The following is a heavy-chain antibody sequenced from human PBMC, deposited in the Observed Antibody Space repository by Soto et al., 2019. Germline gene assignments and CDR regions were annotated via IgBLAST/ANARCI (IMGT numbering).Heavy chain of an antibody. D-gene: IGHD3-9*01. V-gene: IGHV1-18*01. CDR1: GYTFSSYG. CDR3: ARDGTLRYSDWLSKTPCQYSMDV. Sequence: QVQLVQSGADVKKPGASVTVSCKASGYTFSSYGISWVRQAPGQGLEWMGWISANIGNTNYAQKFQGRVTMTTETSTSTAYMELRSLRSDDTAVYYCARDGTLRYSDWLSKTPCQYSMDVWGKWTTVTVSS. CDR2: ISANIGNT. J-gene: IGHJ6*03.